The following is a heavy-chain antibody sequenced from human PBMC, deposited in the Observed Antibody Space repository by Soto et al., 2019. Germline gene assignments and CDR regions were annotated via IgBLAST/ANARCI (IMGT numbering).Heavy chain of an antibody. CDR1: GFTFSSYV. CDR3: ARSYYYDSSGYSAFDY. D-gene: IGHD3-22*01. J-gene: IGHJ4*02. Sequence: PGGSLRLSCAASGFTFSSYVMHWVRQAPGKGLEWVAVIWYDGSNKYYADSVKGRFTISRDNSKNTLYLQMNSLRAEDTAVYYCARSYYYDSSGYSAFDYWGQGTLVTVSS. V-gene: IGHV3-33*01. CDR2: IWYDGSNK.